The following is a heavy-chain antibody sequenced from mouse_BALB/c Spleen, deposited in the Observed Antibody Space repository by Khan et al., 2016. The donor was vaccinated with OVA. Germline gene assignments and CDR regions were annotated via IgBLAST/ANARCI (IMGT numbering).Heavy chain of an antibody. J-gene: IGHJ3*01. CDR2: INPSNGYT. V-gene: IGHV1-4*01. Sequence: QIQLVQSGAELARPGASVKMSCKASGYAFTSYTIHWIKKRPGQGLEWIGYINPSNGYTNYNQKFKDKATLTTDKSSTTAYLQLSSLTSDDSAIYNSVRDGAYHRNDGWFAYWGQGTLGTVSA. CDR3: VRDGAYHRNDGWFAY. CDR1: GYAFTSYT. D-gene: IGHD2-14*01.